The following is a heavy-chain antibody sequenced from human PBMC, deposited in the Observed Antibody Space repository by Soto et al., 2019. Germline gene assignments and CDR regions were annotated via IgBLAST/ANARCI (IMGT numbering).Heavy chain of an antibody. D-gene: IGHD2-21*02. CDR1: RGTFNSYA. J-gene: IGHJ4*02. CDR2: IIPIFGTT. CDR3: ARPSRNYYSLDS. V-gene: IGHV1-69*06. Sequence: QVQLVQSGAEVKKPGSSVKVSCKSSRGTFNSYAISWVRQAPGQGLEWMAGIIPIFGTTNFAQRFQDRVTLTANKSTNTAYMELSSLTSDATAVYYCARPSRNYYSLDSWGQGTLVTVSS.